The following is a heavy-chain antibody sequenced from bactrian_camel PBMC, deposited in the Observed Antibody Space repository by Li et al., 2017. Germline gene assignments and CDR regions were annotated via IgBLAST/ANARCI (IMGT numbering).Heavy chain of an antibody. CDR3: AVYSPAFRGPGNYVCASGFHPGRNKD. Sequence: HVQLVESGGGLVQPGGSLRLSCAASGFTFNSYWMYWVRQAPGKGLEWVSAINGLDGSAIYADSVKGRFTISQDATKDTVHLQMTRLRPEDTAMYYCAVYSPAFRGPGNYVCASGFHPGRNKDWGQGTQVTVS. CDR1: GFTFNSYW. CDR2: INGLDGSA. V-gene: IGHV3S1*01. J-gene: IGHJ4*01. D-gene: IGHD1*01.